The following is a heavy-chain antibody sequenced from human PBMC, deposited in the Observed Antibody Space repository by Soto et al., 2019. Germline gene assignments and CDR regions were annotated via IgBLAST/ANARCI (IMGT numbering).Heavy chain of an antibody. D-gene: IGHD1-1*01. Sequence: PGGSLRLSCAASGFTFSFYDVNWVRQAPGKGLEWVSYISSGGGTVYYADSVKGRFTISRDNAKNSLYLQMNSLRAEDTAVYYCARKASDDLDYWGQGTPVTVSS. J-gene: IGHJ4*02. CDR2: ISSGGGTV. V-gene: IGHV3-48*03. CDR1: GFTFSFYD. CDR3: ARKASDDLDY.